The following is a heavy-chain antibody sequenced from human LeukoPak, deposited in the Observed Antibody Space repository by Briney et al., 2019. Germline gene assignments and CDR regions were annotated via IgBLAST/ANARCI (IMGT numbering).Heavy chain of an antibody. Sequence: ASVKVSCKAFGYTFTNYDINWVRQAPGQGLEWMGWINPNSGGTNYAQKFQGRVTMTRDTSISTAYMELSRLRSDDTAVYYCARDRATMVRGNFDYWGQGTLVTVSS. CDR2: INPNSGGT. D-gene: IGHD3-10*01. CDR1: GYTFTNYD. J-gene: IGHJ4*02. V-gene: IGHV1-2*02. CDR3: ARDRATMVRGNFDY.